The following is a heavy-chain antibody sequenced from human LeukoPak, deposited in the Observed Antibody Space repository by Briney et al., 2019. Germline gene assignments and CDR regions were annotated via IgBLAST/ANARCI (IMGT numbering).Heavy chain of an antibody. CDR1: GFTFSSYA. J-gene: IGHJ4*02. Sequence: GGSLRLSCAASGFTFSSYAMHWVRQAPGKGLEWVAVISYDGSNKYYADSVKGRFTISRDNSKNTLYLQMNSLRAEDTAVYYCARDYYGSGSPPGDWGQGTLVTVSS. CDR2: ISYDGSNK. V-gene: IGHV3-30-3*01. D-gene: IGHD3-10*01. CDR3: ARDYYGSGSPPGD.